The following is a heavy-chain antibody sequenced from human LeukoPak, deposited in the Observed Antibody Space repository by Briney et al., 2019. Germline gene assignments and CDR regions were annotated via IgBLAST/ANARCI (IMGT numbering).Heavy chain of an antibody. CDR1: GGSISNYY. J-gene: IGHJ3*02. V-gene: IGHV4-4*07. CDR3: ARGRYCSATICSGGDAFDI. D-gene: IGHD5-24*01. CDR2: IYTSAST. Sequence: PSETLSLTCTVSGGSISNYYWGWLRQPAGKGLEWIGRIYTSASTNYNPSLKSRVTLSVDASKNQFSLRLSSLTAADTAVYYCARGRYCSATICSGGDAFDIWGQGTVVTVSS.